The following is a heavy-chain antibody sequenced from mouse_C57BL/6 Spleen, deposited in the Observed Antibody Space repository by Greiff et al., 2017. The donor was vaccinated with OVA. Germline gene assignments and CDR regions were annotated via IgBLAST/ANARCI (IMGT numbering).Heavy chain of an antibody. J-gene: IGHJ4*01. Sequence: EVQLQQSGPELVKPGASVKISCKASGYTFTDYYMNWVKQSHGKSLEWIGDINPNNGGTSYNQKFKGTATLTVDKSSSTAYMELRSLTSEDSAVYYCATTVVNAMDYWGQGTSVTVSS. CDR3: ATTVVNAMDY. CDR1: GYTFTDYY. D-gene: IGHD1-1*01. V-gene: IGHV1-26*01. CDR2: INPNNGGT.